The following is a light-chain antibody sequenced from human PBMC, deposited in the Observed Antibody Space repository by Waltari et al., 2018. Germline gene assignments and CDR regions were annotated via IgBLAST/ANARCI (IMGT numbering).Light chain of an antibody. CDR3: AAWDDSLIGRV. CDR2: SNN. V-gene: IGLV1-44*01. Sequence: QSVLTQPPSASGTPGQRVTISCSGSSSNIGSYNVNWYQQLPGTAPKLLIYSNNQRPSGVPDRFSGSKSGTSASLGISGLQSEDEADYYCAAWDDSLIGRVFGGGTKLTVL. CDR1: SSNIGSYN. J-gene: IGLJ2*01.